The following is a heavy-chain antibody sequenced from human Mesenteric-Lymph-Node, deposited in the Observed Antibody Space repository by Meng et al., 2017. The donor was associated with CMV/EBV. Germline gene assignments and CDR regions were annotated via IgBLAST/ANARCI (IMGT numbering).Heavy chain of an antibody. CDR3: ARRGNYDSDYSEY. D-gene: IGHD3-22*01. J-gene: IGHJ4*02. CDR2: VHHSGTT. Sequence: QLQGAGPRLGKPSETLSLSCIVSGDSISNSTYYWTWIRQPPGKGLEWIGSVHHSGTTYYNPSLKGRLTISVDTSANLFSLRLTTVTAADTATYYCARRGNYDSDYSEYWGQGTLVTVSS. V-gene: IGHV4-39*01. CDR1: GDSISNSTYY.